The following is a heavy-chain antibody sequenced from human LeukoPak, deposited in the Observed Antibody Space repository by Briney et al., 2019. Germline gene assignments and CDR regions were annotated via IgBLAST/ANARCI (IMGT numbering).Heavy chain of an antibody. CDR3: ARNANYYDSSGDFDY. CDR1: GFTFSSYS. J-gene: IGHJ4*02. Sequence: GGSLRLSCAASGFTFSSYSMNWVRQAPGKGLEWVPYISSSSSTIYYADSVKGRFTISRDNAKNSLYLQMNSLRAEDTAVYYCARNANYYDSSGDFDYWGQGTLVTVSS. V-gene: IGHV3-48*01. CDR2: ISSSSSTI. D-gene: IGHD3-22*01.